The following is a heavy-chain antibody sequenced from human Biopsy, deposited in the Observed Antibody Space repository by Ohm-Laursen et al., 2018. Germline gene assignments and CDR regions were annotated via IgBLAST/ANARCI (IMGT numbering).Heavy chain of an antibody. CDR3: ARGDYFDSNGYFWFDP. CDR1: GGSISSGGSY. CDR2: IFNSANT. D-gene: IGHD3-22*01. J-gene: IGHJ5*02. Sequence: TLSLTCTVSGGSISSGGSYWSWIRQRPGKGLEWIGDIFNSANTYYNPSLKNLITISGDTSKNQFSLKLNSVTAVDTAVYYCARGDYFDSNGYFWFDPWGQGTLVTVSS. V-gene: IGHV4-31*01.